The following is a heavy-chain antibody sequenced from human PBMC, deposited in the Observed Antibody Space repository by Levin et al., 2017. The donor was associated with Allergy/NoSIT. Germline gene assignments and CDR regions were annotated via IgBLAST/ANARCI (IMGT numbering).Heavy chain of an antibody. V-gene: IGHV3-49*04. Sequence: GGSLRLSCTTSGFTFGDYSMAWVRQAPGKGLEWVAFIRSKTYGGTTEYAASVKGRFTISRDDSKSIAYLQMNGLKTGDTALYFCTSFSGYDEIFQHWGQGTRITVSS. J-gene: IGHJ1*01. CDR3: TSFSGYDEIFQH. CDR2: IRSKTYGGTT. D-gene: IGHD3-22*01. CDR1: GFTFGDYS.